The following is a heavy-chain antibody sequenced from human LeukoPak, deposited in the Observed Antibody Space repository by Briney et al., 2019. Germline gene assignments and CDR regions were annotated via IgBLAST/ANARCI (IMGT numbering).Heavy chain of an antibody. CDR3: ARSSGWYSYYYYMDV. J-gene: IGHJ6*03. CDR1: GYTFTSYD. CDR2: MNPNSGNT. D-gene: IGHD6-19*01. Sequence: GASVKVSCKASGYTFTSYDINWVRQATGQGLEWMGWMNPNSGNTGYAQKFQGRVTMTRNTSISTAYMELSSLRSEDTAVYYCARSSGWYSYYYYMDVWGKGTTVTVSS. V-gene: IGHV1-8*01.